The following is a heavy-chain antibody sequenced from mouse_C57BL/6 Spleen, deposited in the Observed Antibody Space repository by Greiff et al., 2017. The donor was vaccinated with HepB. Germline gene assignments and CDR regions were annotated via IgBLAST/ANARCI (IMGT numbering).Heavy chain of an antibody. CDR1: GFTFTDYY. CDR2: IRNKANGYTT. V-gene: IGHV7-3*01. D-gene: IGHD3-2*02. Sequence: EVKLMESGGGLVQPGGSLSLSCAASGFTFTDYYMSWVRQPPGKALEWLGFIRNKANGYTTEYIASVKGRFTISRDNSQSILYLQMNALRAEDSATYYCARWNSSGYDYWGQGTTLTVSS. CDR3: ARWNSSGYDY. J-gene: IGHJ2*01.